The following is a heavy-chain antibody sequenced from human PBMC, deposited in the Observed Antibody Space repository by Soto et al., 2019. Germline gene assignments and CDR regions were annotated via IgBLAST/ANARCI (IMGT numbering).Heavy chain of an antibody. Sequence: SETLSLTCTVSGGSISSGGYYWSWIRQHPGKGLEWIGYIYYSGSAYYNPSLKSRVTISVDTSKNQFSLRLSSVTAADTAVYYCARLGEYYQSLDPWGPGTLVTVPQ. J-gene: IGHJ5*02. D-gene: IGHD2-2*01. CDR1: GGSISSGGYY. CDR2: IYYSGSA. V-gene: IGHV4-31*03. CDR3: ARLGEYYQSLDP.